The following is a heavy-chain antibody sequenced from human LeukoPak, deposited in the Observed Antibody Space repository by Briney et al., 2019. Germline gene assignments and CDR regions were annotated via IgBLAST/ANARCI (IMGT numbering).Heavy chain of an antibody. Sequence: SGPLSLPCTVSGVSVSSGSYYWSWIRQPPGKGLEWIGHIYYSGSTNYNPSLKSRVTISVDTSKHQFSLKLSSVTAADTAVYYCAREDCSGGSCSSDPWGQGTLVTVSS. D-gene: IGHD2-15*01. CDR3: AREDCSGGSCSSDP. J-gene: IGHJ5*02. CDR2: IYYSGST. V-gene: IGHV4-61*01. CDR1: GVSVSSGSYY.